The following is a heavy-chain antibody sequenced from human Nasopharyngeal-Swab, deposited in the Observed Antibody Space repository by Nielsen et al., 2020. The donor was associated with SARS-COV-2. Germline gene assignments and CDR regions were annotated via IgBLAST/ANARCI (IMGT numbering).Heavy chain of an antibody. D-gene: IGHD2-21*02. J-gene: IGHJ3*01. CDR3: AKDDFCPACAFDV. CDR2: VSNNDGSLT. V-gene: IGHV3-23*01. CDR1: GFDIWKYA. Sequence: GGSLRLSCAASGFDIWKYAMSRVRQAPGKGLEWVSTVSNNDGSLTFYADSVKDRFTISRDTSKNTMSLQMNSLRAENTAVYYCAKDDFCPACAFDVWGQGTIVTVSS.